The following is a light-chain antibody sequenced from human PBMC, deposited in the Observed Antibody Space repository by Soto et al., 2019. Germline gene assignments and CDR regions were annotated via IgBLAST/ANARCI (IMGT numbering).Light chain of an antibody. V-gene: IGKV4-1*01. J-gene: IGKJ3*01. CDR1: QSVLYSSNNKNY. CDR3: QQVNSYPFT. Sequence: DIVMTQSPDSLAVSLGERATINCKSSQSVLYSSNNKNYLAWYQEKPGKAPNLLIYAASTLQNGVPSRFSGSGSGTDFTLTISSLQPEDFATYYCQQVNSYPFTFGPGTKVDIK. CDR2: AAS.